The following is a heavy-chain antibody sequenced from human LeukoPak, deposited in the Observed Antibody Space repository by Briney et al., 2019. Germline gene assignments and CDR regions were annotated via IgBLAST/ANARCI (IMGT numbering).Heavy chain of an antibody. CDR1: EFPFSSYW. CDR3: AAGARGYNWYFDF. D-gene: IGHD5-18*01. Sequence: GGSLRLSCAASEFPFSSYWMSWVRQAPGKGLEWVANINKDGSEEYYVDSMKGRFTISRDNTRNSLYLQIYSLRAEDTATYYCAAGARGYNWYFDFWGRGTLVTVSS. J-gene: IGHJ2*01. V-gene: IGHV3-7*02. CDR2: INKDGSEE.